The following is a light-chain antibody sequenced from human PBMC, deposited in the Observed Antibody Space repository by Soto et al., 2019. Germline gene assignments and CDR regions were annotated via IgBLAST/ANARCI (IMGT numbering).Light chain of an antibody. CDR1: SSNISSST. CDR2: NSS. V-gene: IGLV1-44*01. J-gene: IGLJ1*01. CDR3: AAWDGSLNAYV. Sequence: QSVLTQPPSASGTPGQRVTFSCSGSSSNISSSTVNWYQQVPGMAPKLLIYNSSQRPSGVPDRFSGSKSGTSASLAISGLQSEDEADYFCAAWDGSLNAYVFGTGTKLTVL.